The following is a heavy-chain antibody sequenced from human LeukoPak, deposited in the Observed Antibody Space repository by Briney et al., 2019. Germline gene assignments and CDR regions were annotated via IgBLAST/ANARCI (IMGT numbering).Heavy chain of an antibody. D-gene: IGHD6-19*01. CDR1: GFTFSNYW. CDR3: ARDAYSSGWTPFDY. J-gene: IGHJ4*02. V-gene: IGHV3-7*01. CDR2: TKQGGSEK. Sequence: GGSLRLSSAASGFTFSNYWMNWVRQAPGKGLEWVANTKQGGSEKYYVDSVKGRFTISRDNAKNSLYLQMNSLRAEDTAVYYCARDAYSSGWTPFDYWGQGTLVTVSS.